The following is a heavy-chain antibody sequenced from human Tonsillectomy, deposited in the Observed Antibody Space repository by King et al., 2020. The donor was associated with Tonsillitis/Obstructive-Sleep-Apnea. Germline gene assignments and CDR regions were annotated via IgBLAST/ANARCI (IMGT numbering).Heavy chain of an antibody. Sequence: VQLVESGAEVKKPWASVKVSCKASGYTFTSYYMHWVRQAPGQGLEWIGIINPSGGSTSSAQKFQGRVTMTRDTATSTVYMELSSLRSEDTAVYYCARDRGDYVSYSFDYWGQGTLVTVSS. D-gene: IGHD4-17*01. CDR1: GYTFTSYY. CDR2: INPSGGST. CDR3: ARDRGDYVSYSFDY. J-gene: IGHJ4*02. V-gene: IGHV1-46*01.